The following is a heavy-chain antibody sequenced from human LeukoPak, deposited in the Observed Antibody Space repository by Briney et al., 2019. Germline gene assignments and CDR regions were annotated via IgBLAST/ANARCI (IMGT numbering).Heavy chain of an antibody. V-gene: IGHV1-69*13. D-gene: IGHD3-9*01. CDR2: ILPIFGTA. J-gene: IGHJ5*01. CDR1: GDTVSSYV. CDR3: ARAEDQGRYFDWLPGFAS. Sequence: ASVNVSCKASGDTVSSYVISWVRQAPGQGIEWMGGILPIFGTAIYAKKSQGRVTVTADEPTSTAYMELSSLRSEDTAVYYCARAEDQGRYFDWLPGFASWGQGTLVTVSS.